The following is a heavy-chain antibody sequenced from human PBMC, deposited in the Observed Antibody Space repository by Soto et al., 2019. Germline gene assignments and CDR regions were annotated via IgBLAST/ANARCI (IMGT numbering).Heavy chain of an antibody. V-gene: IGHV4-59*01. CDR1: GCSISSYY. Sequence: SETLSLTGPVSGCSISSYYWSWIRQPPGKGLEWIGYIYYSGSTNYNPSLKSRVTISVDTSKNQFSLKLSSVTAADTAVYYCARGAAARSLSGMDVWGQGTTVTVSS. CDR3: ARGAAARSLSGMDV. CDR2: IYYSGST. D-gene: IGHD6-6*01. J-gene: IGHJ6*02.